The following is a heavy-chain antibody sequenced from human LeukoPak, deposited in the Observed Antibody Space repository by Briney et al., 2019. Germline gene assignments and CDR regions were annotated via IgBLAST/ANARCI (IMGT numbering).Heavy chain of an antibody. D-gene: IGHD4-23*01. CDR3: ARHEKSGNSGRPAQIDS. J-gene: IGHJ4*02. Sequence: SETLSLTCTVSGGCISSSSYYWGWIRQPPGKGLEWIGSIYFGGTTYYNPSLKSRITLSVDTSKNQFSLKLSSVTAADTAVYYCARHEKSGNSGRPAQIDSWGQGTLVTVSS. CDR2: IYFGGTT. CDR1: GGCISSSSYY. V-gene: IGHV4-39*01.